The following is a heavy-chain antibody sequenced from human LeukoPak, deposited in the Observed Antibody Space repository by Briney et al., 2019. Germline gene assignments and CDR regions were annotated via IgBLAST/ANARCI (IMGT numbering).Heavy chain of an antibody. Sequence: GESLKISCKGSGYSFTSYWIGWVRQMPGKGLEWMGIIYPGDSDTRYSPSFQGQVTISADKSISTAYLQWSSLKASDTAMYYCARHPTGYDILTGYDYYFDYWGQGTLVTVSS. CDR3: ARHPTGYDILTGYDYYFDY. D-gene: IGHD3-9*01. V-gene: IGHV5-51*01. CDR1: GYSFTSYW. J-gene: IGHJ4*02. CDR2: IYPGDSDT.